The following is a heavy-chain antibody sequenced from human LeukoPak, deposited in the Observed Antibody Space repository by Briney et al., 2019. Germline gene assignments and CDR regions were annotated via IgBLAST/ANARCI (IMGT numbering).Heavy chain of an antibody. CDR1: GFTFSSYG. D-gene: IGHD6-13*01. CDR2: ISYDGSNK. J-gene: IGHJ4*02. V-gene: IGHV3-30*18. Sequence: GGSLRLSCAASGFTFSSYGMHWVRQAPGKGLEWVAVISYDGSNKYYADSVKGRFTISRDNSKNTLYLQMNSLRAEDTAVYYCAKPVLSSSWRFSSFNYWGQGTLVTVSS. CDR3: AKPVLSSSWRFSSFNY.